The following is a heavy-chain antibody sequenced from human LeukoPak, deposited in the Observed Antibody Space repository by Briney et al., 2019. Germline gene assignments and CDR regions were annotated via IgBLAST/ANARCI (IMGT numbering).Heavy chain of an antibody. J-gene: IGHJ4*02. CDR2: ISAYNGNT. D-gene: IGHD6-13*01. V-gene: IGHV1-18*01. Sequence: ASVKVSCKASGYTFTSYGISWVRQAPGQGLEWMGWISAYNGNTNYAQKFQGRVTMTRDTSISTAYMELSRLRSDDTAVYYCAVEIAAAGGIDYWGQGTLVTVSS. CDR3: AVEIAAAGGIDY. CDR1: GYTFTSYG.